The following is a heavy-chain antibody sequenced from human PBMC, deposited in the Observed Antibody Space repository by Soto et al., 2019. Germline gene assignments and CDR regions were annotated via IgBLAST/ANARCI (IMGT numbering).Heavy chain of an antibody. D-gene: IGHD3-10*01. Sequence: QVQLQQWGAGLLKPSETLSLTCVVYGGSFSGDYWSWIRQPPGKGLEWIGEINRSGSTNYNPSLKSRGIISVDTSKNQFSLKLSSVTAADTAVYYCARDGSGTGSWFDPWCQGTLVTVSS. CDR1: GGSFSGDY. V-gene: IGHV4-34*01. CDR3: ARDGSGTGSWFDP. CDR2: INRSGST. J-gene: IGHJ5*02.